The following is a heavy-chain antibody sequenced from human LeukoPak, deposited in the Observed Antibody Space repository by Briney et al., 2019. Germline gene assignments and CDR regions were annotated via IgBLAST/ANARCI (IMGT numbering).Heavy chain of an antibody. Sequence: GGSLRLSCAASGFTFSSYAMHWVRQAPGKGLEWVAVISYDGSNKYYADSVKGRFTISRDNSKNTLYLQMSSLRAEDTAVYYCARQAALAAADTGGYFDYWGQGTLVTVSS. V-gene: IGHV3-30-3*01. J-gene: IGHJ4*02. CDR2: ISYDGSNK. CDR1: GFTFSSYA. D-gene: IGHD6-13*01. CDR3: ARQAALAAADTGGYFDY.